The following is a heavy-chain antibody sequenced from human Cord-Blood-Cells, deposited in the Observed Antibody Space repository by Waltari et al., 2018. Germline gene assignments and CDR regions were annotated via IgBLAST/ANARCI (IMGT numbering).Heavy chain of an antibody. Sequence: QLQLQESGPGLVKPSETLSLTCTVSGGSISSSSYYWGWIRQPPGKGLEWIVGIYYSGSTSDNPSRKSRVTISVDTSKSQFALKLSSVTAADTAVYYCARHVYWNYHAFDIWGQGTMVTVSS. D-gene: IGHD1-7*01. CDR2: IYYSGST. CDR3: ARHVYWNYHAFDI. V-gene: IGHV4-39*01. CDR1: GGSISSSSYY. J-gene: IGHJ3*02.